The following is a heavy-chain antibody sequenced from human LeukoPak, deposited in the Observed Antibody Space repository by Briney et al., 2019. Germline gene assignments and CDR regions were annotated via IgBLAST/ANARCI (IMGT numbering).Heavy chain of an antibody. D-gene: IGHD2-2*01. J-gene: IGHJ4*02. V-gene: IGHV4-34*01. Sequence: SETLSLTCAVYGGSFSGYYWSWIRQPPGKGLEWIGEINHSGSTNYNPSLKSRVTISVDTSKNQFSLKLSSVTAADTAMYYCASKYCSSTTCAIGLVDYWGQGTLVTVSS. CDR1: GGSFSGYY. CDR2: INHSGST. CDR3: ASKYCSSTTCAIGLVDY.